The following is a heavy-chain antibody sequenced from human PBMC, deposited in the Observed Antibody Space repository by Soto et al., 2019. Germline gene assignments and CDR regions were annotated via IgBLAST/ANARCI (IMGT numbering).Heavy chain of an antibody. Sequence: GASVKVSCKASGGTFSSYAISWVRQAPGQGLEWMRGIIPIFGTANYAQKFQGRVTITADESTSTAYMELSSLRSEDTAVYYCARGGDYYDSSGYPQPNFYYYYYYGMDVWGQGTTVTVSS. CDR1: GGTFSSYA. D-gene: IGHD3-22*01. CDR3: ARGGDYYDSSGYPQPNFYYYYYYGMDV. J-gene: IGHJ6*02. V-gene: IGHV1-69*13. CDR2: IIPIFGTA.